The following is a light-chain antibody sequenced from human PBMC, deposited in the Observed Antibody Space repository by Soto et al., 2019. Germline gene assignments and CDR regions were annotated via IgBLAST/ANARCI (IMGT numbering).Light chain of an antibody. Sequence: EIVLTQSPGTLSLSPGERATLSFMASQSVSVSYLAWYQQKPGQAPRLLLYGASRRAPGIPDRFSGSGSGTDFTLIISRLEPEDFAVYYCQQYGDSPEFGQGTRLEN. CDR1: QSVSVSY. CDR3: QQYGDSPE. V-gene: IGKV3-20*01. CDR2: GAS. J-gene: IGKJ5*01.